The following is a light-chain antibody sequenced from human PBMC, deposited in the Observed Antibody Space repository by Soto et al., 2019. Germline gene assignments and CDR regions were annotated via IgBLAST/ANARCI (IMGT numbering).Light chain of an antibody. V-gene: IGLV2-23*02. CDR2: EVS. CDR1: SSDVGGYNL. J-gene: IGLJ1*01. CDR3: CSYAGSTTFPYV. Sequence: QSVLTQPASGSGSPGQSITISCTGNSSDVGGYNLVSWYQQHPGKAPKVMIYEVSKRPSGVSNRFSGSKSGNTASLTISGLQAEDEADYYCCSYAGSTTFPYVFGTGTKVTVL.